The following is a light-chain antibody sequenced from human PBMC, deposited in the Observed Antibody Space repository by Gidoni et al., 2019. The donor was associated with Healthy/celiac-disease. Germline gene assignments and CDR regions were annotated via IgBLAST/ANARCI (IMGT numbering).Light chain of an antibody. CDR3: QQPWT. V-gene: IGKV3-20*01. J-gene: IGKJ1*01. Sequence: DIVLTQSPGTLSLSPGERATLSCRASQSVSSSYLAWYQQTPGQAPRLLIYGASSRATGIPDRFSGSGSGTDFTLTISRLEPEDFAVYYCQQPWTFGQGTKVEIK. CDR1: QSVSSSY. CDR2: GAS.